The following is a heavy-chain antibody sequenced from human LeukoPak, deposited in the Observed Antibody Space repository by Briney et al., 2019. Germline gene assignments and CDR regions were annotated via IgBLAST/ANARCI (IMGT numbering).Heavy chain of an antibody. CDR3: ASGKYDFWSGYYTHGRTYYFDY. Sequence: SETLSLTCTVSGDSISTYYWSWIRQPPGKGLEWIGHMYYSGSTKYNPSLKSRVTISVDTSKNQFSLKMSSVAAADTAVYYCASGKYDFWSGYYTHGRTYYFDYWGQGTLVTVSS. D-gene: IGHD3-3*01. CDR2: MYYSGST. J-gene: IGHJ4*02. CDR1: GDSISTYY. V-gene: IGHV4-59*01.